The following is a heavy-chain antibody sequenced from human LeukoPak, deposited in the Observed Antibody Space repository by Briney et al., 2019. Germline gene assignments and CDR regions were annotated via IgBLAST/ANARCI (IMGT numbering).Heavy chain of an antibody. V-gene: IGHV4-4*07. CDR1: GSSISGYY. J-gene: IGHJ5*02. CDR2: LHPSGAT. Sequence: SETLSLTCTVSGSSISGYYWNWIRQPAGKGLEWIGRLHPSGATNYNPSLKSRITMSLDTSKNQFSLKLSSVTTADTAVYYCARDPGYSSSWPYNWFDPWGQGTLVTVSS. CDR3: ARDPGYSSSWPYNWFDP. D-gene: IGHD6-13*01.